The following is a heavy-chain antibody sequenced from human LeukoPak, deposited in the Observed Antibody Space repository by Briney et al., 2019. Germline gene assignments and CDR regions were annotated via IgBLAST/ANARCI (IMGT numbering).Heavy chain of an antibody. D-gene: IGHD2-2*01. CDR1: GYTFTSYG. CDR2: ISAYNGNT. CDR3: ARGNVVVPAAMATDPDYYYGMDV. V-gene: IGHV1-18*01. Sequence: ASVKVSCKASGYTFTSYGISWVRQAPGQGLEWMGWISAYNGNTNYAQKLQGRVTMTTDTSTSTAYMELRSLRSDDTAVYYCARGNVVVPAAMATDPDYYYGMDVWGQGTTVTVSS. J-gene: IGHJ6*02.